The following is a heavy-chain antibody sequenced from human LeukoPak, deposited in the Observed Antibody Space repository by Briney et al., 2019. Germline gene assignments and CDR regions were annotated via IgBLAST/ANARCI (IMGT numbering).Heavy chain of an antibody. D-gene: IGHD3-16*01. Sequence: GRSLRLSCAASGFTFEDYTMHWVRQAPGKGLEWVSGINWNSGSMVYADSVKGRFTISRDNAKNSLYLQINSLRAEDTALYYCTKGNWGSAFDIWGQGTMVTVSS. CDR2: INWNSGSM. CDR3: TKGNWGSAFDI. J-gene: IGHJ3*02. CDR1: GFTFEDYT. V-gene: IGHV3-9*01.